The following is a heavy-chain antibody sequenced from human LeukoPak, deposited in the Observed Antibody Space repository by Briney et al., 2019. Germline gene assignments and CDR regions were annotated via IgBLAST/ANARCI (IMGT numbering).Heavy chain of an antibody. CDR3: ATYRQVLLPFES. Sequence: GGTLRLSCVASGFTFSTYGMSWVRQAPGKGLEWVSAISGSGGSTYYADSVKGRFTISRDNSKSTLSLQMNSLRAEDTAIYYCATYRQVLLPFESWGQGTLVTVSS. V-gene: IGHV3-23*01. CDR1: GFTFSTYG. D-gene: IGHD2-8*02. CDR2: ISGSGGST. J-gene: IGHJ4*02.